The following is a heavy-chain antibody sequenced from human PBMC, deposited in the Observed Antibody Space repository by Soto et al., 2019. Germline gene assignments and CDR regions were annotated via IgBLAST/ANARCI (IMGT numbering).Heavy chain of an antibody. V-gene: IGHV3-30*18. Sequence: QVQLVESGGGVVQPGRSLRLSCAASGFTFSSYGMHWVRQAPGKGLEWVAVISYDGSNKYYADSVKGRFTISRDNSKTTLYLKMNSLRAEDTAVYYCAKDHCSSTSCYRYYYYGMDVWGQGTTVTVSS. CDR2: ISYDGSNK. J-gene: IGHJ6*02. CDR1: GFTFSSYG. CDR3: AKDHCSSTSCYRYYYYGMDV. D-gene: IGHD2-2*01.